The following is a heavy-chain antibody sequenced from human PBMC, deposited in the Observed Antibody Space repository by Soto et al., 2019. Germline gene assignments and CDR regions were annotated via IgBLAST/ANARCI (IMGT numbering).Heavy chain of an antibody. J-gene: IGHJ6*04. CDR1: GGTFSSYA. CDR3: ATGGYDVESDYSMAV. D-gene: IGHD5-12*01. V-gene: IGHV1-69*01. Sequence: QVQLVKPGAEVKKPGSSVKVSCKASGGTFSSYAIRWVRQPPGQVLEWMGGIITRCGTANYAQKFQGRVTSAEDESTSTAYIELSSLRAEDTAVYYVATGGYDVESDYSMAVWGKVTTVNVSS. CDR2: IITRCGTA.